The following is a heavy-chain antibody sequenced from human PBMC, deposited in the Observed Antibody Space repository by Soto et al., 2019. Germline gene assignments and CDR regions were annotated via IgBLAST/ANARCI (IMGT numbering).Heavy chain of an antibody. V-gene: IGHV3-72*01. J-gene: IGHJ6*02. CDR2: IRRKANSYTT. D-gene: IGHD6-19*01. Sequence: EVQLVESGGGLVQPGGSLGLYCAASGLIFSDYHMDWVRQAPGKGLEWVGRIRRKANSYTTEYAASVKGRFTISRDDSKNSLYLQMNSLKSEDTAVYYCAMLGGWSGGSSGMDVWGQGTTVTVSS. CDR3: AMLGGWSGGSSGMDV. CDR1: GLIFSDYH.